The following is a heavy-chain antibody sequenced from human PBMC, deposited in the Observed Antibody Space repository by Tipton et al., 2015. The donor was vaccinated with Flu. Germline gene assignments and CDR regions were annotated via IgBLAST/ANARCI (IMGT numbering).Heavy chain of an antibody. D-gene: IGHD6-6*01. CDR2: IYYSRST. V-gene: IGHV4-59*01. CDR1: GGSISSYY. Sequence: TLSLTCTVSGGSISSYYWSWIRQPPGKGLEWIGYIYYSRSTHNNPSLKSRVTISVDTSKNQFSLNVSSVTAAGTAVCYFARLTASRHCYYYAMDVRGQGTTVTVSS. CDR3: ARLTASRHCYYYAMDV. J-gene: IGHJ6*02.